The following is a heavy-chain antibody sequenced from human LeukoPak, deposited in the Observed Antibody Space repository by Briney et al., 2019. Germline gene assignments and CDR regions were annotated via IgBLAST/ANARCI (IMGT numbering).Heavy chain of an antibody. CDR2: INHSGST. J-gene: IGHJ4*02. CDR1: GGSFSGYY. CDR3: ARGNGTHYFDY. Sequence: SETVSLTCAVYGGSFSGYYWSWIRQPPGKGLEWLGEINHSGSTNYNPSLKSRVTISVDTSKNQFSLKLSSVTAADTAVYYCARGNGTHYFDYWGQGTLVTVSS. V-gene: IGHV4-34*01.